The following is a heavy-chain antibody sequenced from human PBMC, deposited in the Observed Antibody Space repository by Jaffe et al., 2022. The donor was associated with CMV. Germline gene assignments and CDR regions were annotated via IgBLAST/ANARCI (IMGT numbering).Heavy chain of an antibody. J-gene: IGHJ4*02. V-gene: IGHV2-70*15. CDR3: ARTPTPYYGDLDGYFDY. CDR1: GFSLSTSGMC. Sequence: QVTLRESGPALVKPTQTLTLTCTFSGFSLSTSGMCVSWIRQPPGKALEWLARIDWDDDKYYSTSLKTRLTISKDTSKNQVVLTMTNMDPVDTATYYCARTPTPYYGDLDGYFDYWGQGTLVTVSS. D-gene: IGHD4-17*01. CDR2: IDWDDDK.